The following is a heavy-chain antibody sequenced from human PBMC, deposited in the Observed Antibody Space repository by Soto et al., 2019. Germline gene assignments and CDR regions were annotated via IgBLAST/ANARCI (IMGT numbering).Heavy chain of an antibody. D-gene: IGHD2-21*01. J-gene: IGHJ6*02. Sequence: GSGPTLVNPTQTLTLTCTFSGFSLSIXXXGVSWIRQPPGKALEWLALIDWDDDKYYSTSLKTRLTISKDXSXNQVVXTMTTMDPXXXXTYYCDXXXXXXVVVKRAGXXYYGMDXXXQGTTVTV. CDR3: DXXXXXXVVVKRAGXXYYGMDX. CDR1: GFSLSIXXXG. CDR2: IDWDDDK. V-gene: IGHV2-70*01.